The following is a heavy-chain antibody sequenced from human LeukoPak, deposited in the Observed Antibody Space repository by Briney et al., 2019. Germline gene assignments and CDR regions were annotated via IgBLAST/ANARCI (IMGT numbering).Heavy chain of an antibody. CDR1: GGSISSYY. Sequence: SETLSLTCTVSGGSISSYYWSWIRQPPGKGLEWIGYIYYSGSTNYNPSLKSRVTISVDTSKNQFSLKLSSVTAADPAVYYCAGIAAAGNSYFQHWGQGTLVTVSS. CDR2: IYYSGST. D-gene: IGHD6-13*01. J-gene: IGHJ1*01. V-gene: IGHV4-59*01. CDR3: AGIAAAGNSYFQH.